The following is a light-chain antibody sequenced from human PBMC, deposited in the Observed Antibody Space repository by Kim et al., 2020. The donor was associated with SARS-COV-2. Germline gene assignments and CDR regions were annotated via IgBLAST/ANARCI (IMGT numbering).Light chain of an antibody. Sequence: PGQSVPISCTETSGDVGVYNYVPWYQQYPGKAPKLMSFEVTKRPSGAPDRFSGSKSGNTASLTVSGLQPEDEADYYCSSYAGNIWVFGGGTHLTVL. CDR1: SGDVGVYNY. CDR2: EVT. CDR3: SSYAGNIWV. J-gene: IGLJ3*02. V-gene: IGLV2-8*01.